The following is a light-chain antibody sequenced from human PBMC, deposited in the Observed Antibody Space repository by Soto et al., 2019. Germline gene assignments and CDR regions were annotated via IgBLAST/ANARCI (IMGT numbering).Light chain of an antibody. V-gene: IGKV3-20*01. CDR1: QSVSSSF. CDR2: VAS. CDR3: AQYGPSIGRYT. Sequence: EVVLTQSPGTLSLSPGESASLSCRASQSVSSSFLAWYQQKPGQPPRLLIYVASSRATGIPDRFSGSGSGTDFTLTISRLEPEDFATFYCAQYGPSIGRYTVGKGTKVEI. J-gene: IGKJ2*01.